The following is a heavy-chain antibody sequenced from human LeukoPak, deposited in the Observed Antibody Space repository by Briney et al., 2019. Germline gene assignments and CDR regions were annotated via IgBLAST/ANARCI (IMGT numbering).Heavy chain of an antibody. D-gene: IGHD3-22*01. V-gene: IGHV3-48*03. CDR3: ARDNYYDSSGYYYGVSYYYYYGMDV. CDR1: GFTFSSYE. CDR2: ISSSGRTI. Sequence: GGPLRLSCAASGFTFSSYEMNWVRRAPGKGLEWVSYISSSGRTIYYADSVKERFTISRDNAKNSLYLQMNSLRAEDTAVYYCARDNYYDSSGYYYGVSYYYYYGMDVWGQGTTVTVSS. J-gene: IGHJ6*02.